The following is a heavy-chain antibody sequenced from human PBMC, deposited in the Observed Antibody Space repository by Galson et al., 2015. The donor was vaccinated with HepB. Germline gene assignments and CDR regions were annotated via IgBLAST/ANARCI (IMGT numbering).Heavy chain of an antibody. CDR3: ARDDYSNSRDYYYGMDV. Sequence: SLRLSCAASGFTFSSYSMNWVRQAPGKGLEWVSSISRSSNYIYYASSMKGRFTISRDNAKNSLYLQMNSLRAEDTAVYYCARDDYSNSRDYYYGMDVWGQGTTVTVSS. J-gene: IGHJ6*02. CDR1: GFTFSSYS. V-gene: IGHV3-21*01. CDR2: ISRSSNYI. D-gene: IGHD4-11*01.